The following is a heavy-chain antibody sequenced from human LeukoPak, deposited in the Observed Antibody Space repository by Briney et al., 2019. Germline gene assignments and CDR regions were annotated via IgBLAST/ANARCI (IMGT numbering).Heavy chain of an antibody. CDR1: GGSFSGYY. J-gene: IGHJ6*03. Sequence: KPSETLSLTCAVYGGSFSGYYWSWIRQPPGKGLEWIGEINHSGSTNYNPSLKSRVTISVDTSKNQFSLKLSSVTAADTAVYYCARLVVVNYYYYYYYMDVWGKGTTVTISS. CDR2: INHSGST. CDR3: ARLVVVNYYYYYYYMDV. D-gene: IGHD3-22*01. V-gene: IGHV4-34*01.